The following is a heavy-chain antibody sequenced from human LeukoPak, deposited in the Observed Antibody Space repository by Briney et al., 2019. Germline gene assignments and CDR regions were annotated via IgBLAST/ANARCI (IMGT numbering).Heavy chain of an antibody. CDR2: ISPDGSTT. V-gene: IGHV3-74*03. CDR3: ARDPRGYSGYDYDY. CDR1: GFTFSRYL. J-gene: IGHJ4*02. D-gene: IGHD5-12*01. Sequence: GGSLRLSCAASGFTFSRYLMHWVRQAPGKGLMWVSRISPDGSTTLYADSVKGRFTISRDNAKNTLYLQMNSLGAEDTAVCYCARDPRGYSGYDYDYWGQGTLVTVSS.